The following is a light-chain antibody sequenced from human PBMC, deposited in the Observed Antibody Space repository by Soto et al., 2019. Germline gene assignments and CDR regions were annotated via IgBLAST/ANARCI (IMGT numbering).Light chain of an antibody. CDR1: SSNIGAGYD. Sequence: QSVLTQPPSVSGAPGQRVTISCTGSSSNIGAGYDVHWYQQLPGTAPKLLIYGNSNRPSGVPDRFSGSKYGTSASLAITGLQAEYEADHYFQSYDSSLSGWVFGGGTKLTVL. V-gene: IGLV1-40*01. J-gene: IGLJ3*02. CDR2: GNS. CDR3: QSYDSSLSGWV.